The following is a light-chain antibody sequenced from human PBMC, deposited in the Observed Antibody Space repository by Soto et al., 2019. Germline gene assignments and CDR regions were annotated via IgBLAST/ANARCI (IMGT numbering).Light chain of an antibody. V-gene: IGKV3-20*01. CDR2: GAS. CDR3: QGYRYSRT. J-gene: IGKJ1*01. Sequence: VLTQSPGTLSLSPGDRATLSCRASQSVSSTYLAWYQQKPGQAPRLLIYGASSRATGIPDRFSGSGSGTDFTLTISRLEPDDFAVYYCQGYRYSRTFGQGTKVEIK. CDR1: QSVSSTY.